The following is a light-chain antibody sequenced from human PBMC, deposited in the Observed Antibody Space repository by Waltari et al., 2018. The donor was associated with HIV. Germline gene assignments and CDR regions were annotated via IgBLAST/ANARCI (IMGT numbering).Light chain of an antibody. V-gene: IGKV3-15*01. CDR2: GAS. CDR1: QSISNK. Sequence: EIVMTQSPATLSVSPGERDTLSCRASQSISNKLAWYQQKPGQAPRLLIYGASTRVTGIPARFSGSGSGTEFTLTISSLQSEDFAVYHCQQYNDCPLYTFGQGTKLEI. CDR3: QQYNDCPLYT. J-gene: IGKJ2*01.